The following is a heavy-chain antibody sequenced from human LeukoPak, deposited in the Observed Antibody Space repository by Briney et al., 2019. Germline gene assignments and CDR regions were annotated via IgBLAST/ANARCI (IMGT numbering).Heavy chain of an antibody. CDR3: ASYQLLNPYYYYYGMDV. CDR2: IIPIFGTA. Sequence: GASVKVSCKASGGTFSSYAISWVRQAPGQGLEWMGGIIPIFGTANYAQKFQGRVTITADESTSTAYMELSSLRSEDTAVYYCASYQLLNPYYYYYGMDVWAKGPRSPSP. V-gene: IGHV1-69*13. D-gene: IGHD2-2*02. J-gene: IGHJ6*02. CDR1: GGTFSSYA.